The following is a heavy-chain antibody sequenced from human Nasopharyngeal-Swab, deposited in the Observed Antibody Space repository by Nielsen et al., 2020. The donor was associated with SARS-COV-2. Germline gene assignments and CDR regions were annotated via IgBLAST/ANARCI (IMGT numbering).Heavy chain of an antibody. CDR3: TRDRIVDTAMVRPLSGFDH. D-gene: IGHD5-18*01. CDR2: IISSSSYI. V-gene: IGHV3-21*01. J-gene: IGHJ4*02. CDR1: GFTFNSYT. Sequence: GESLKISCAASGFTFNSYTMNWVRQAPGTGLEWVSSIISSSSYISYADSVKGRFNISSDNDKKPVFLQMTSLRVEDTAVYYCTRDRIVDTAMVRPLSGFDHWGQGTQVTVTS.